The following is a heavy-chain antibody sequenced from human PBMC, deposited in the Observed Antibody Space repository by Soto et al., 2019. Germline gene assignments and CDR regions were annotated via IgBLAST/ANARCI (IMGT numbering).Heavy chain of an antibody. V-gene: IGHV4-59*01. Sequence: VQLQKSGPGLVKPSETLSLTCTVSGGSISGYYWSWIRQSPGKGLEWIGYIHYSGSTNYNPSLKSRVTISVDTSKNKLSLKLSSVTAADTAVYYCARGSAAGTKSPFDYWGQGTLVTVSS. CDR1: GGSISGYY. D-gene: IGHD6-13*01. CDR3: ARGSAAGTKSPFDY. CDR2: IHYSGST. J-gene: IGHJ4*02.